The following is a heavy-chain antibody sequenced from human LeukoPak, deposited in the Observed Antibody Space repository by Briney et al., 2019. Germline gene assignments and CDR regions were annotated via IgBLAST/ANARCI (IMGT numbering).Heavy chain of an antibody. Sequence: ASVKVSCKASGYTFTSYGISWVRQAPGQGLEWMGWVCVYNGNTNYAQKFQGRITMTTDQSTSTAFMELRSLTSDDTAVYYCASSNITGTWSSFDYWGQGTLVTVSS. V-gene: IGHV1-18*01. CDR1: GYTFTSYG. D-gene: IGHD1-7*01. J-gene: IGHJ4*02. CDR2: VCVYNGNT. CDR3: ASSNITGTWSSFDY.